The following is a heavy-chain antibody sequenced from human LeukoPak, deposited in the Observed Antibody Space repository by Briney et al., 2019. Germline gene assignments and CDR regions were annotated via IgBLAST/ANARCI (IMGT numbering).Heavy chain of an antibody. J-gene: IGHJ6*02. CDR2: IWYDGSNK. Sequence: GGSLRLSCAASGFTLSSYGMHWVRQAPGKGLEWVAVIWYDGSNKYYADSVKGRFTISRDNSKNTLYLQMNSLRVEDTAVYYCARAPGYSYGSYYYYGMDVWGQGTTVTVSS. D-gene: IGHD5-18*01. CDR3: ARAPGYSYGSYYYYGMDV. CDR1: GFTLSSYG. V-gene: IGHV3-33*01.